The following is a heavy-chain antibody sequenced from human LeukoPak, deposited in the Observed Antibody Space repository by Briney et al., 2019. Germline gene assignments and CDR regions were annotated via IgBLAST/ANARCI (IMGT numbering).Heavy chain of an antibody. V-gene: IGHV4-59*08. D-gene: IGHD1-14*01. J-gene: IGHJ3*02. CDR1: SGSISSYY. CDR2: IYYSGGT. Sequence: SETLSLTCTVSSGSISSYYWSWLRQPPGKGLGWIGQIYYSGGTIYNPSIKSRVTISVDTSKNQFSLKLSSVSVADTAAYYCARHGTGQKAFNIWGQGSMVTVSS. CDR3: ARHGTGQKAFNI.